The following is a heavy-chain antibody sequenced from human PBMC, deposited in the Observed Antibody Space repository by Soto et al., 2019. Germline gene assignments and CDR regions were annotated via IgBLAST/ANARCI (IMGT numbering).Heavy chain of an antibody. J-gene: IGHJ6*02. CDR1: GGTFSSYA. D-gene: IGHD3-3*01. CDR2: IIPIFGTA. V-gene: IGHV1-69*01. CDR3: ARGPGTYYDFWSGYYTIRDYYSYYGTDV. Sequence: SSVKVSCKASGGTFSSYAISWVRQAPGQGLEWMGGIIPIFGTANYAQKFQGRVTITADESTSTAYMELSSLRSEDTAVYYCARGPGTYYDFWSGYYTIRDYYSYYGTDVWGQGTTVTVSS.